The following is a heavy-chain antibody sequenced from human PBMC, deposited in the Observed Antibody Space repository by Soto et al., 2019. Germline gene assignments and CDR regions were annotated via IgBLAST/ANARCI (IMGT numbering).Heavy chain of an antibody. D-gene: IGHD6-6*01. J-gene: IGHJ6*02. V-gene: IGHV1-69*01. CDR3: ARCRYSSSSYYYYYGMDV. Sequence: QVQLVQSGAEVQKPGSSVKVSCKASGGTFSSYAISWVRQAPGQGLEWMGGIIPIFGTANYAQKFQGRVTITADESTSTAYMELSSLRSEDTAVYYCARCRYSSSSYYYYYGMDVWGQGTTVTVSS. CDR1: GGTFSSYA. CDR2: IIPIFGTA.